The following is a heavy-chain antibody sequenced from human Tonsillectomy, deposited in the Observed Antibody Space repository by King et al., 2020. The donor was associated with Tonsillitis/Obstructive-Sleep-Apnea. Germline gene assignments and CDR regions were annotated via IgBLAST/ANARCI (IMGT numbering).Heavy chain of an antibody. V-gene: IGHV4-34*01. CDR1: GGSFSGYY. CDR2: INHSGST. CDR3: ATSFYDSSGFHFDY. D-gene: IGHD3-22*01. J-gene: IGHJ4*02. Sequence: VQLQQWGAGLLKPSETLSLTCAVYGGSFSGYYWSWIRQPPGKGLEWIGEINHSGSTNYNPSLKSRVTISVDTSKNQFSLKLSSVTAADTSVYYCATSFYDSSGFHFDYWGQGTLVTASS.